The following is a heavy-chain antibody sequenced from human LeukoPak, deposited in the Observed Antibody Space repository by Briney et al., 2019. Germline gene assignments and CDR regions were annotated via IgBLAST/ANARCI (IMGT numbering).Heavy chain of an antibody. Sequence: ASVKVSCKASGYTFTSYYMHWVRQAPGQGLEWMGIINPSGGSTSYAQKFQGRVTMTRDTSTSTVYMDLSSLRSEDTAVYYCARDLTIGMGVPAADWYFDLWGRGTLVTVSS. CDR3: ARDLTIGMGVPAADWYFDL. D-gene: IGHD2-2*01. CDR1: GYTFTSYY. J-gene: IGHJ2*01. V-gene: IGHV1-46*01. CDR2: INPSGGST.